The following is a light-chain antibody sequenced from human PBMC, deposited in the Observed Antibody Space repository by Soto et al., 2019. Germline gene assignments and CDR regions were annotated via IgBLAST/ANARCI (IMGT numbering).Light chain of an antibody. CDR2: GAS. CDR3: QHNNSYSGA. CDR1: QTVSSD. Sequence: EIVIRPCLDPLSVSLGERETPSCGASQTVSSDFDWYQQKLGQXPRXFIYGASTMATGVPARFSGSGSGTELTITISSLQPDDFETYYCQHNNSYSGAFGQGTKVDIK. V-gene: IGKV3-15*01. J-gene: IGKJ1*01.